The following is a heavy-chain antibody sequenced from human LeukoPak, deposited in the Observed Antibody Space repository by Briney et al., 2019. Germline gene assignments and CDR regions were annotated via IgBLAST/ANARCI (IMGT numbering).Heavy chain of an antibody. D-gene: IGHD6-13*01. CDR3: ARASSPLSPRGAFEV. V-gene: IGHV4-39*01. CDR1: GGSISSTNYY. Sequence: SSEALSLTCAVSGGSISSTNYYWGWIRQSPGKGLEWIGSIHYSGNTYYNPSLRSRVTISVDTSKSQFSLKLSSVTAADTAVHYCARASSPLSPRGAFEVWGQGTMVTVSS. CDR2: IHYSGNT. J-gene: IGHJ3*01.